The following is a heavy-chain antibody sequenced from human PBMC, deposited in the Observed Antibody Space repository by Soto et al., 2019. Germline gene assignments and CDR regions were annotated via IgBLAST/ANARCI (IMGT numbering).Heavy chain of an antibody. CDR1: GFTFRNYG. D-gene: IGHD5-18*01. Sequence: GGSLRLSCVASGFTFRNYGMHWVRQAPGKGLEWVAVISDDGNNKYNLASVEGRFTVSRDNSKNTVFLQMNSLRAEDTAVYYCAKGGGYSSGTNDAFDIWGQGTMVTVSS. CDR2: ISDDGNNK. V-gene: IGHV3-30*18. J-gene: IGHJ3*02. CDR3: AKGGGYSSGTNDAFDI.